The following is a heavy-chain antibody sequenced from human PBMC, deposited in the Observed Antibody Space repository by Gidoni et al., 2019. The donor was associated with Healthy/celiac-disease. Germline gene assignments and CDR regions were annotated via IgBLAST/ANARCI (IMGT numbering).Heavy chain of an antibody. CDR1: VGSISSYY. J-gene: IGHJ5*02. V-gene: IGHV4-59*01. CDR3: ARDYSASWGYYDSSGYYYRWFDP. CDR2: IYYSGST. D-gene: IGHD3-22*01. Sequence: VQLQESGPGLVKPSETLSLTCTVSVGSISSYYWSCIRQPPGKGLEWIGYIYYSGSTNYNPSLKSRVTISVDTSTNQFSLKLSSVTAADTAVYYCARDYSASWGYYDSSGYYYRWFDPWGQGTLVTVSS.